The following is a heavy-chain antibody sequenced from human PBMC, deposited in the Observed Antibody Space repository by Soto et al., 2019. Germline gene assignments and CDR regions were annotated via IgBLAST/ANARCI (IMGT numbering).Heavy chain of an antibody. CDR1: GGTFSDYT. V-gene: IGHV1-69*01. CDR2: IIPIFDTA. J-gene: IGHJ6*02. CDR3: ARHGTLTGTGYADGMDA. Sequence: QVQLVQSGAELRKPGSSVKVSCKASGGTFSDYTINWVRQAPGQRLEWMGGIIPIFDTANYAEKFQGRVTITADESTRTSYVEVSSLRSEVTAVYYCARHGTLTGTGYADGMDAWGQRTMVTVSS. D-gene: IGHD5-12*01.